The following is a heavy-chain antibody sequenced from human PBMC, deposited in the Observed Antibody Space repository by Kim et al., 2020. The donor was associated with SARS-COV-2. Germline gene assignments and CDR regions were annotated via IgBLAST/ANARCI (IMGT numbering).Heavy chain of an antibody. CDR2: ISSSGSTI. CDR3: ARGGAMIVVDLLGIDY. D-gene: IGHD3-22*01. Sequence: GGSLRLSCAASGFTFSSYEMNWVRQAPGKGLEWVSYISSSGSTIYYADSVKGRFTISRDNAKNSLYLQMNSLRAEDTAVYYCARGGAMIVVDLLGIDYWGQGTLVTVSS. J-gene: IGHJ4*02. V-gene: IGHV3-48*03. CDR1: GFTFSSYE.